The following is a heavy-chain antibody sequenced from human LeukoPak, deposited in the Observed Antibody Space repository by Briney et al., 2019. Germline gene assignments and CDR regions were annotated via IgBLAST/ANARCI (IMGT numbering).Heavy chain of an antibody. CDR3: AKDCRDGYNLFDY. V-gene: IGHV3-23*01. Sequence: PGGSLRLSCAASGFTFSSYAMSWVRQAPGKGLEWVSAISGSAGSTYFADSVQGRFTISRDNSKNTLYLQMNSLRAEDTAVYYCAKDCRDGYNLFDYWGRGTLVTVSS. CDR1: GFTFSSYA. D-gene: IGHD5-24*01. J-gene: IGHJ4*02. CDR2: ISGSAGST.